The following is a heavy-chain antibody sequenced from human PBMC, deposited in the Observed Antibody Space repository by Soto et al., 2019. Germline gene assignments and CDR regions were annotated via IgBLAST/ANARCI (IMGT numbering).Heavy chain of an antibody. J-gene: IGHJ6*03. CDR1: GYTFTSYA. Sequence: ASVKVSCKASGYTFTSYAMHWVRQAPGQRLEWMGWINAGNGNTKYSQKFQGRVTITRDTSASTAYMELSSLRSEDTAVYYCAVMRGPHYYYYMDVWGKGTTVTVSS. CDR3: AVMRGPHYYYYMDV. V-gene: IGHV1-3*01. CDR2: INAGNGNT.